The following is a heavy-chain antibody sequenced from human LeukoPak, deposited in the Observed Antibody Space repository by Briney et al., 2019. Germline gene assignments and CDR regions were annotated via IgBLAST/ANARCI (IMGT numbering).Heavy chain of an antibody. V-gene: IGHV3-33*01. CDR2: HFASNK. CDR3: AREVFYYDSSGYYYGPGNWDY. D-gene: IGHD3-22*01. Sequence: GRSLRLSCVTSGFIFSSYGIHWVRQAPGKGLEWVAWHFASNKYYAESVRGRFTMSRDNSKSTLYLQMDSLGVEDTAVYYCAREVFYYDSSGYYYGPGNWDYWGQGTLVTVSS. J-gene: IGHJ4*02. CDR1: GFIFSSYG.